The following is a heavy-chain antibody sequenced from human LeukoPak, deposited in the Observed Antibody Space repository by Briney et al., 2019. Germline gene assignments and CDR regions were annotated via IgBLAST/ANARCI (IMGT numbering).Heavy chain of an antibody. Sequence: GESLKISCKGSGYSFTSYWIGWVRQMPGKGLEWMGIIYPGDSDTRYSPSFQGQVTISADKSISTAYLRWSSLKASDTAMYYCASVRSGYLYYFDYWGQGTLVTVSS. V-gene: IGHV5-51*01. D-gene: IGHD3-3*01. CDR1: GYSFTSYW. CDR3: ASVRSGYLYYFDY. J-gene: IGHJ4*02. CDR2: IYPGDSDT.